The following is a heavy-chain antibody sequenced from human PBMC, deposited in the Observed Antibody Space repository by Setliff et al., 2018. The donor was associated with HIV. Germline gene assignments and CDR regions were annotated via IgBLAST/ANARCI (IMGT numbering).Heavy chain of an antibody. V-gene: IGHV1-18*01. CDR3: AKDQDTDMGGRGWGPRNGFDS. D-gene: IGHD5-18*01. J-gene: IGHJ4*02. CDR1: GYIFTNYG. Sequence: ASVKVSCKASGYIFTNYGISWVRQAPGQGLEWMGWINPYNGNSNYAQKFQDRVTISTDTSANIAYMEMKNWKSDARAGYCWAKDQDTDMGGRGWGPRNGFDSWGQGSLVTSPQ. CDR2: INPYNGNS.